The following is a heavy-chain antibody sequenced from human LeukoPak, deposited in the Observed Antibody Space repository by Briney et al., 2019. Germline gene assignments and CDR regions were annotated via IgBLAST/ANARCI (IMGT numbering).Heavy chain of an antibody. CDR2: INPNSGGT. CDR3: ARVHSSGPTIHFDY. V-gene: IGHV1-2*02. Sequence: ASVKVSCKASGYIFTGYYMHWVRQAPGQGLEWMGWINPNSGGTGYAQKFRGRVTMTRDTSISTVYMELSRLRSDDTAVYYCARVHSSGPTIHFDYWGQGTLVTVSS. J-gene: IGHJ4*02. CDR1: GYIFTGYY. D-gene: IGHD6-19*01.